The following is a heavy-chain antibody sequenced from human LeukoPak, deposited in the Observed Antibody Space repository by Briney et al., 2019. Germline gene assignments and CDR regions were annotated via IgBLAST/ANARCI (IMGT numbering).Heavy chain of an antibody. CDR1: GYTVTSYY. CDR2: INPNSGGT. Sequence: GASVKVSCKASGYTVTSYYMHWVRQAPGQGLEWMGWINPNSGGTNYAQKFQGRVTMTRDTSISTAYMELSRLRSYDTAVYYCARGQPQWLVPGADDSYYYYGMDVWGQGTTVTVSS. CDR3: ARGQPQWLVPGADDSYYYYGMDV. V-gene: IGHV1-2*02. J-gene: IGHJ6*02. D-gene: IGHD6-19*01.